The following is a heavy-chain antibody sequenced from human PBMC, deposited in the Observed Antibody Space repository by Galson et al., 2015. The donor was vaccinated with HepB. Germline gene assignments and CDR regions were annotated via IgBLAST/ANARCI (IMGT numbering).Heavy chain of an antibody. V-gene: IGHV3-7*03. Sequence: SLRLSCAASGFTFSSYWMSWVRQAPGKGLEWVANIKQDGSEKYYVDSVKGRFTISRDNAKNSLYLQMNSLRAEDTAVYYCARAGYRRDIVVVPAAPDYWGQGTLVTVSS. J-gene: IGHJ4*02. CDR2: IKQDGSEK. CDR1: GFTFSSYW. CDR3: ARAGYRRDIVVVPAAPDY. D-gene: IGHD2-2*01.